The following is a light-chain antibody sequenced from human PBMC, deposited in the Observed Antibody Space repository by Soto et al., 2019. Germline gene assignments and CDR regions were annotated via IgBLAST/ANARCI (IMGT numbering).Light chain of an antibody. J-gene: IGLJ1*01. CDR1: SSDVGSYNL. CDR3: CSYETSSTYV. CDR2: EGS. V-gene: IGLV2-23*01. Sequence: QAALTQPASVSGSPGQPITISCTGTSSDVGSYNLVSWYQHHPGKTPKLMIYEGSRRPSGVSNRFSASKSGNTASLTISGLQAEDEAEYYCCSYETSSTYVFGSGTKV.